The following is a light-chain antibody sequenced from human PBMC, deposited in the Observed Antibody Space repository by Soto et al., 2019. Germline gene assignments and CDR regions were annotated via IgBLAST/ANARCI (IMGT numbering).Light chain of an antibody. J-gene: IGKJ1*01. V-gene: IGKV3-15*01. CDR2: GAA. CDR3: QKYKNLRPT. CDR1: PRVSRN. Sequence: ELVMTQSPATLSVFPGERVTLSCRSSPRVSRNFAWYQQQPGQAPRIHIYGAATRATGMPARFSGRGSGTEFALTIRSLEAEGLAVYYCQKYKNLRPTFGQGTKVHI.